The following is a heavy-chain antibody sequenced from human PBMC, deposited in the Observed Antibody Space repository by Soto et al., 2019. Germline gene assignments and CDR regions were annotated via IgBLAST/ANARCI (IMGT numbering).Heavy chain of an antibody. V-gene: IGHV3-23*01. D-gene: IGHD1-26*01. CDR2: ISASGGST. CDR1: AFTFSSYA. J-gene: IGHJ4*02. CDR3: AKGSGNSVYNFDN. Sequence: EVQLLESGGGLVQPGGSLRLSCAASAFTFSSYAMSWVRQAPGKGLEWVSAISASGGSTYYADSVKGRFTISRDSSKNTLYLQMNSLRADDTAVYYCAKGSGNSVYNFDNWGQGILVTVSS.